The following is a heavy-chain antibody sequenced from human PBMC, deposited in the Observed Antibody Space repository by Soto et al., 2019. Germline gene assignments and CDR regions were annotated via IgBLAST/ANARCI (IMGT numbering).Heavy chain of an antibody. CDR1: GYSFTSYW. V-gene: IGHV5-10-1*01. D-gene: IGHD3-9*01. CDR3: ARDLTEGYYYYGMDV. Sequence: GESLKISCNGSGYSFTSYWISWVRQMPGKGLEWMGRIDPSDSYTNYSPSFQGHVTISADKSISTAYLQWSSLKASDTAMYYCARDLTEGYYYYGMDVWGQGTTVTVSS. CDR2: IDPSDSYT. J-gene: IGHJ6*02.